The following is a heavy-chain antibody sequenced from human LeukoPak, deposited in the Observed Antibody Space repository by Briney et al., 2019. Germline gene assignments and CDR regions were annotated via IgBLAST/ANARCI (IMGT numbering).Heavy chain of an antibody. CDR1: GGSISSYY. J-gene: IGHJ3*02. CDR3: ARSGSYSRNAFDI. D-gene: IGHD1-26*01. V-gene: IGHV4-4*09. Sequence: SDTLSLTCTVSGGSISSYYWSWIRQPPGKGLEWIGYIYTSGSTNYNPSLKSRVTISVDTSKNQFSLKLSSVTAADTAVYYCARSGSYSRNAFDIWGQGTMVTVSS. CDR2: IYTSGST.